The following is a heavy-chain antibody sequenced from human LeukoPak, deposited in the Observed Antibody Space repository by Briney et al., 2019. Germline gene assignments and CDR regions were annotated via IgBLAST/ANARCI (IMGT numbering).Heavy chain of an antibody. V-gene: IGHV1-2*02. D-gene: IGHD1-26*01. CDR1: GDTFTGYY. CDR2: INPNSGGT. J-gene: IGHJ4*02. CDR3: ARTVGATTMLPADY. Sequence: GSSEKVSCKASGDTFTGYYMHWVRQAPGQGLEWMGWINPNSGGTNYAQKFQGRVTMTRDTSISTAYMELSRLRSDDTAVYYCARTVGATTMLPADYCGQGTLVTVSS.